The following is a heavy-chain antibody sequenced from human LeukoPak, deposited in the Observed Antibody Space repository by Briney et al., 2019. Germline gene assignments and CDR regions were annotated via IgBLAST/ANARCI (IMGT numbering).Heavy chain of an antibody. V-gene: IGHV1-2*02. D-gene: IGHD3-22*01. CDR3: ARELTQYYYDSSGYDRPYYYYYMDV. J-gene: IGHJ6*03. CDR1: GYTFTGYY. CDR2: INPNSGGT. Sequence: ASVKVSCKASGYTFTGYYMHWVRQAPGQGLEWMGWINPNSGGTNYAQKFQGRVTMTRDTSISTAYMELSRLRSDDTAVYYCARELTQYYYDSSGYDRPYYYYYMDVWGKGTTVTVSS.